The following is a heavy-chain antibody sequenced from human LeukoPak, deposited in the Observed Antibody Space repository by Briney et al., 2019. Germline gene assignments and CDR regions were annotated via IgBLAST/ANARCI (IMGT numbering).Heavy chain of an antibody. CDR3: ARREVLRYFDWLLSGFYYYYYMDV. CDR2: INPNSGGT. V-gene: IGHV1-2*02. Sequence: ASVKVSCKASGYTFTGYYMHWVRQAPGQGLEWMGWINPNSGGTNYAQKFQGRVTMTRDTSISTAYMELSRLRSDDTAVYYCARREVLRYFDWLLSGFYYYYYMDVWGKGTTVTVSS. J-gene: IGHJ6*03. CDR1: GYTFTGYY. D-gene: IGHD3-9*01.